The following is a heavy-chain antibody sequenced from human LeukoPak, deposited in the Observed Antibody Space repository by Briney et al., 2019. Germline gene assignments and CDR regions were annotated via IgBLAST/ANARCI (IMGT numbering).Heavy chain of an antibody. Sequence: PGGSLRLSCAASGFTFSSYSMNWVRQAPGKGLEWVSSISSSSSYIYYADSVKGRFTISRDDAKNSLYLQMNSLRAEDTAVYYCARDRGCSSSWYLDYWGQGTLVTVSS. V-gene: IGHV3-21*01. CDR2: ISSSSSYI. CDR1: GFTFSSYS. J-gene: IGHJ4*02. D-gene: IGHD6-13*01. CDR3: ARDRGCSSSWYLDY.